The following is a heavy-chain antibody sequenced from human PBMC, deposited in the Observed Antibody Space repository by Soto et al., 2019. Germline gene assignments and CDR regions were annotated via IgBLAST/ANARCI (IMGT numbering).Heavy chain of an antibody. D-gene: IGHD5-12*01. CDR2: IYYSGST. CDR3: ARDRGGYDPAFDY. J-gene: IGHJ4*02. CDR1: GGSISSGGYY. Sequence: PSETLSLICTVSGGSISSGGYYWSWIRQHPGKGLEWIGYIYYSGSTYYNPSLKSRVTISVDTSKNQFSLKLSSVTAADTAVYYCARDRGGYDPAFDYWGQGTLVTVSS. V-gene: IGHV4-31*03.